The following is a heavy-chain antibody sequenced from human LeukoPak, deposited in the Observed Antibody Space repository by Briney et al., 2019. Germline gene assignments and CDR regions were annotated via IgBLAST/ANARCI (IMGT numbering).Heavy chain of an antibody. CDR3: ARAYCSGGSCPNFDY. V-gene: IGHV4-61*01. CDR1: GYSISSGYY. CDR2: IHYSGST. Sequence: SETLSLTCTVSGYSISSGYYWSWIRQPPGKGLEWIGYIHYSGSTNYNPSLKSRVTISGDTSKNQFSLKLSSVTAADTAVYYCARAYCSGGSCPNFDYWGQGTLVTVSS. J-gene: IGHJ4*02. D-gene: IGHD2-15*01.